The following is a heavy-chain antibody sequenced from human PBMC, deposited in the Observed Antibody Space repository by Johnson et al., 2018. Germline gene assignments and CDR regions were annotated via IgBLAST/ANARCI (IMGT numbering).Heavy chain of an antibody. CDR1: GFTFGDYA. V-gene: IGHV3-49*05. CDR2: IRSKAYGGTT. J-gene: IGHJ3*01. Sequence: VQLVQSGGTLVKPGRSLRLSCTASGFTFGDYALSWFRQAPGKGLEWIGFIRSKAYGGTTEYAASVKGRFTVSRDDSKSIAYLQMNSLQTEDTAVYYCTRGMGGQLVFAFDVWGQGTMLTVSS. CDR3: TRGMGGQLVFAFDV. D-gene: IGHD6-6*01.